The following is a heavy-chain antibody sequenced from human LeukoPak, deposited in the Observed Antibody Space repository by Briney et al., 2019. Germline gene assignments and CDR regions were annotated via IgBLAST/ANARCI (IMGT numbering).Heavy chain of an antibody. CDR3: ARDPGSGYEEHFDY. Sequence: GGSLRLSCAASGFTFSSYSMNWVRQAPGKGLEWVSSISSSSSYIYYADSVKGRFTISRDNAKNSLYLQMNTLRAEDTAVYYCARDPGSGYEEHFDYWGQGTLVTVSS. J-gene: IGHJ4*02. CDR1: GFTFSSYS. D-gene: IGHD5-12*01. CDR2: ISSSSSYI. V-gene: IGHV3-21*01.